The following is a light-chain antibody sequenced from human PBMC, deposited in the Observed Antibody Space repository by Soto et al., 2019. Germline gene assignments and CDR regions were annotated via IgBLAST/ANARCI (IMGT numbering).Light chain of an antibody. CDR3: QQYNDWPPAYT. Sequence: EIVMTQSPATLSVSPGERATLSCRASQSISNNLAWYQQKPGQTPRLLIYDASTRATGISARFSGSGSGTEFILTISSLQSEDFAVYYCQQYNDWPPAYTFGQGTKLEI. V-gene: IGKV3D-15*01. CDR1: QSISNN. CDR2: DAS. J-gene: IGKJ2*01.